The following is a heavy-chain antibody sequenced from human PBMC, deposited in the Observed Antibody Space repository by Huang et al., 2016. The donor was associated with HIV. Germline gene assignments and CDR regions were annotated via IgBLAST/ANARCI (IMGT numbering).Heavy chain of an antibody. CDR2: LYYPRKK. CDR1: VGSINTGRYY. D-gene: IGHD3-3*01. Sequence: QMRFQESGPGLVKPSGTLSLTCNVSVGSINTGRYYWGWIRPPPGKGLEWVGSLYYPRKKDSGPSLKGPLTMSDETAKNQFSLNLSSVTAADTAIYYCARNHDFWRGRMFAISYFDVWGRGTLVTVAS. V-gene: IGHV4-39*01. CDR3: ARNHDFWRGRMFAISYFDV. J-gene: IGHJ2*01.